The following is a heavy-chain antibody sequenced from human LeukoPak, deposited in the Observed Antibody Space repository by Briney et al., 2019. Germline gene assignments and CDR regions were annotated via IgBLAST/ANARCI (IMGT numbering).Heavy chain of an antibody. CDR3: ARDEAGITIFGVAYIDY. D-gene: IGHD3-3*01. CDR1: GGTFSSYA. CDR2: IIPILGIA. V-gene: IGHV1-69*04. Sequence: SVKVSCKASGGTFSSYAISWVRQAPGQGLEWMGRIIPILGIANYAQKFQGRVTITADKSTSTAYMELRSLRSDDTAVYYCARDEAGITIFGVAYIDYWGQGTLVTVSS. J-gene: IGHJ4*02.